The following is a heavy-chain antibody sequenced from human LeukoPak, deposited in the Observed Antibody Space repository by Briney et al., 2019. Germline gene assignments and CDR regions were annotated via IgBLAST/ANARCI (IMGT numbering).Heavy chain of an antibody. CDR1: GFTFDDYA. J-gene: IGHJ5*02. V-gene: IGHV3-43*02. Sequence: GGSLRLSCAASGFTFDDYAMHWVRQAPGKGLDWVSLISGDGGSTYYADSVKGRFTISRDNSKNSLYLQMNSLRTEDTALYYCAKDISNYDFWSGFYTWGQGTLVTVSS. D-gene: IGHD3-3*01. CDR2: ISGDGGST. CDR3: AKDISNYDFWSGFYT.